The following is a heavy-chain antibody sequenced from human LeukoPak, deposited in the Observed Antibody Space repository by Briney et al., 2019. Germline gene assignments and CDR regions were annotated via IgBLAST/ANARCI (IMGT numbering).Heavy chain of an antibody. D-gene: IGHD6-25*01. V-gene: IGHV4-38-2*02. CDR3: ARGRSAY. J-gene: IGHJ4*02. CDR1: GYSISSGYY. Sequence: PSETLSLTCTVSGYSISSGYYWGWIRQPPGKGLEWIGSIYHSGSTYYNPSLKSRVTISVDTSKNQFSLKLSSVTAADTAVYYCARGRSAYWGQGTLVTVSS. CDR2: IYHSGST.